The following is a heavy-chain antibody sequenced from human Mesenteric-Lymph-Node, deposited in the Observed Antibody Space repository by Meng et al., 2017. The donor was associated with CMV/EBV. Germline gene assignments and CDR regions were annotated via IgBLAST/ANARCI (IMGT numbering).Heavy chain of an antibody. Sequence: GGSLRLSCAASGFTFSTYGVHWVRQAPGKGLEWVAVIYYDGSNKYYADPVKGRFSISRDNSKNTLYLQMNSLRAEDTAVYYCARDCEYSSSLGAKRRGGMDVWGQGTTVTVSS. CDR3: ARDCEYSSSLGAKRRGGMDV. V-gene: IGHV3-33*01. J-gene: IGHJ6*02. D-gene: IGHD6-6*01. CDR2: IYYDGSNK. CDR1: GFTFSTYG.